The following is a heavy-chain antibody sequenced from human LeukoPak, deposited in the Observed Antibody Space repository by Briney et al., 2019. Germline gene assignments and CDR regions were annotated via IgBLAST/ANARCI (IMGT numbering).Heavy chain of an antibody. Sequence: GGPLRLSCSASGFTFSSYAMHWVRQAPGKGLEYVSAISSNGGSTYYADSVKGRFTISRDNSKNTLYLQMSSLRAEDTAVYYCVRSSSWYIFDYWGQGTLVTVSS. CDR3: VRSSSWYIFDY. J-gene: IGHJ4*02. V-gene: IGHV3-64D*06. CDR2: ISSNGGST. D-gene: IGHD6-13*01. CDR1: GFTFSSYA.